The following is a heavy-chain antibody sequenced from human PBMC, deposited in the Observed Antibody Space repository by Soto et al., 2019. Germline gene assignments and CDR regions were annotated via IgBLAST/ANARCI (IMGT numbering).Heavy chain of an antibody. J-gene: IGHJ4*02. V-gene: IGHV2-26*01. CDR1: GFSLSNAMVG. D-gene: IGHD2-2*01. Sequence: QVTLKESGPVLVKPTETLTLTCTVSGFSLSNAMVGVSWIRQSPGKALEWLAHILSSGEKSYSTSLKSRVTISKDTSRSQVVLTMTRMDPVDTATYYCARISQYAYAFDYWGQGTLVTVSS. CDR2: ILSSGEK. CDR3: ARISQYAYAFDY.